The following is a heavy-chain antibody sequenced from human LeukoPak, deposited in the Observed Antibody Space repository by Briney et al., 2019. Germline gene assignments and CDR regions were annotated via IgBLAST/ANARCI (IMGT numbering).Heavy chain of an antibody. Sequence: SETLSLTCTVSGGSISSYYWSWIRQPPGKGLEWIGYIYYSGSTNYNPSLKSRVTISVDTSKNQFSLKLSSVTAADTAVYYCARGPGADGYNYWFDPWGQGTLVTVSS. J-gene: IGHJ5*02. CDR3: ARGPGADGYNYWFDP. CDR2: IYYSGST. V-gene: IGHV4-59*12. D-gene: IGHD5-24*01. CDR1: GGSISSYY.